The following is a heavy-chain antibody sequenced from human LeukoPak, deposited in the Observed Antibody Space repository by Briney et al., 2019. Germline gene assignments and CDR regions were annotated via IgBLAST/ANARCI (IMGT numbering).Heavy chain of an antibody. V-gene: IGHV4-34*01. CDR2: INHSGST. Sequence: SETLSLTCAVYGGSFSGYYWSWIRQPPGKGLESIGEINHSGSTNYNPSLKSRVTISVDTSKNQFSLKLSSVTAADTAVYYCARGGAHYDILTGIDYSGQGTLVTVSS. CDR1: GGSFSGYY. J-gene: IGHJ4*02. D-gene: IGHD3-9*01. CDR3: ARGGAHYDILTGIDY.